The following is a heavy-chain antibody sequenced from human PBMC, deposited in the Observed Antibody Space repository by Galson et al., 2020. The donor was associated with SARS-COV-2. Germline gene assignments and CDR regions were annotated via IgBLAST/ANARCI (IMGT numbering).Heavy chain of an antibody. D-gene: IGHD6-13*01. CDR2: ISGSGDTT. CDR3: AKRLYSSSQSETRGMDV. V-gene: IGHV3-23*01. Sequence: GESLKISCAASGFTFSSYAMNWVRQAPGEGLEWVSAISGSGDTTHYAGSVKGRFTISRDNSKNTLYMQMNSVRAKDTAVYYCAKRLYSSSQSETRGMDVWGQGATVTVSS. J-gene: IGHJ6*02. CDR1: GFTFSSYA.